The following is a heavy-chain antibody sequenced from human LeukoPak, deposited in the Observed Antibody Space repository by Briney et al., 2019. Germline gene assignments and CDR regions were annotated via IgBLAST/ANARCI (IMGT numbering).Heavy chain of an antibody. Sequence: LGGSLRLSCAASGFTFSSYEMNWVRQAPGKGLEWVSYISSSGSTIYYADSVKGRFTISRDNAKNSLYLQMNSLRAEDTAVYYCARGPSLYYYYYGMDVWGKGTTVTVSS. CDR2: ISSSGSTI. CDR3: ARGPSLYYYYYGMDV. V-gene: IGHV3-48*03. J-gene: IGHJ6*04. CDR1: GFTFSSYE.